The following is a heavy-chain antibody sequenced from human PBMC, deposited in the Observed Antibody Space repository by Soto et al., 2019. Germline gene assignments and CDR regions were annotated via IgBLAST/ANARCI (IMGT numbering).Heavy chain of an antibody. V-gene: IGHV3-48*01. CDR2: ISSSSSTI. Sequence: PGGSLRLSCAASGFTFSSYSMNWVRQAPGKGLEWVSYISSSSSTIYYADSVEGRFTISRDNAKNSLYLQMNSLRAEDTAVYYCARGPDIVVVPADYGAFDIWGQGTMVTVSS. CDR1: GFTFSSYS. CDR3: ARGPDIVVVPADYGAFDI. J-gene: IGHJ3*02. D-gene: IGHD2-2*01.